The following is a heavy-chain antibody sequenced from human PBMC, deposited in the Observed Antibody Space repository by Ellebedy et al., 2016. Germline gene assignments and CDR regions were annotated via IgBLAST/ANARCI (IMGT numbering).Heavy chain of an antibody. Sequence: SETLSLTXAVYGGSFSGYYWNWIRQTPGKGLEWIGEINHSGHTNHNPSLKSRVTISVDTAKNQVSLKLTSVTAADTAVYFCARGRGYGAAFSPHWYFDLWGRGSLVTVSS. J-gene: IGHJ2*01. CDR3: ARGRGYGAAFSPHWYFDL. CDR1: GGSFSGYY. D-gene: IGHD5-18*01. V-gene: IGHV4-34*01. CDR2: INHSGHT.